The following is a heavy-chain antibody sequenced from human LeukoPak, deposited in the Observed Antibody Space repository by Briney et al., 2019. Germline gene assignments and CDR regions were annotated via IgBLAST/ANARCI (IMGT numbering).Heavy chain of an antibody. CDR3: ARDSRHYYDSSGYSYYFDY. CDR2: IYTSGST. J-gene: IGHJ4*02. Sequence: PSETLSLTCTVSGGSISSGSYYWSWIRQPAGKGLEWIGRIYTSGSTNYNPSLKSRVTISVDTSKNQFSLKLSSVTAADTAVYYCARDSRHYYDSSGYSYYFDYWGQGTLVTVSS. D-gene: IGHD3-22*01. CDR1: GGSISSGSYY. V-gene: IGHV4-61*02.